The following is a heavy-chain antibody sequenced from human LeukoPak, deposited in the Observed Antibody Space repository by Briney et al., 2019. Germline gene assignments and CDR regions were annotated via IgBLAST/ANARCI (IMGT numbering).Heavy chain of an antibody. J-gene: IGHJ5*02. CDR1: GFTFDDYA. V-gene: IGHV3-9*01. CDR2: ISWNSGSI. Sequence: PGGSLRLSCAASGFTFDDYAMHWVRQAPGKGLEWVSGISWNSGSIGYADSVKGRFTISRDNAKNSLYLQMNSLRAEDTALYYCAKDPSNYYDSSGYLFDPWGQGTLVTVSS. CDR3: AKDPSNYYDSSGYLFDP. D-gene: IGHD3-22*01.